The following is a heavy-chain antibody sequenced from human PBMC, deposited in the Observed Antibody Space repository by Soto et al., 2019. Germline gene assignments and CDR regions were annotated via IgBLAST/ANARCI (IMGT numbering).Heavy chain of an antibody. CDR1: GFTFRSYV. CDR3: ARWGTTGGLDV. J-gene: IGHJ1*01. D-gene: IGHD3-16*01. Sequence: QVQLVESGGGVVQSGTSLRLSCVGSGFTFRSYVIHWVRQAPGKGLEWVALTSYDGSNKDYGDSVKGRFTISRDNSRNTVDLQMDSLRREDTALYYCARWGTTGGLDVWGQGTLVSVSS. V-gene: IGHV3-30*19. CDR2: TSYDGSNK.